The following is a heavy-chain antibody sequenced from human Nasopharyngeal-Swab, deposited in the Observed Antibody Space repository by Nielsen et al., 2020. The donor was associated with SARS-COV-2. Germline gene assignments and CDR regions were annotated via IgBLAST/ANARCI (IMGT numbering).Heavy chain of an antibody. CDR2: VYHTGTT. V-gene: IGHV4-38-2*02. Sequence: GSLRLSCGVSGYSISSGYYWGWIRQPPGKGLEWIGSVYHTGTTYYNPSLKSRVSISVDTSKNQFSLKLSSVTAADTAVYYCAREFSSSYYYYYYMDVWGKGTTVTVSS. D-gene: IGHD6-6*01. CDR1: GYSISSGYY. J-gene: IGHJ6*03. CDR3: AREFSSSYYYYYYMDV.